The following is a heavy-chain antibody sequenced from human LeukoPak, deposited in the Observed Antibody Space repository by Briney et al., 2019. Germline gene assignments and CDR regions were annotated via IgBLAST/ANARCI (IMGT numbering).Heavy chain of an antibody. CDR1: GYTFTSYY. V-gene: IGHV1-46*01. Sequence: ASVKVSCKASGYTFTSYYMHWVRQAPGQGLEWMGIINPSGGSTSYAQKFQGRVTMTRDTSTSTVYMELSSLGSEDTAVYYCARGYCSGGSCYRGHNWFDPWGQGTLVTVPS. J-gene: IGHJ5*02. CDR3: ARGYCSGGSCYRGHNWFDP. D-gene: IGHD2-15*01. CDR2: INPSGGST.